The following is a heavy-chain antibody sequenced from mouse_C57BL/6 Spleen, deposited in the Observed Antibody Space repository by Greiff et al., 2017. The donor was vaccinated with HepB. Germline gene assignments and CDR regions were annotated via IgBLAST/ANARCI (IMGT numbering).Heavy chain of an antibody. J-gene: IGHJ4*01. CDR3: ARDELYAMDY. CDR2: ISYDGSN. CDR1: GYSITSGYY. Sequence: EVKLEESGPGLVKPSQSLSLTCSVTGYSITSGYYWNWIRQFPGNKLEWMGYISYDGSNNYNPSLKNRISITRDTSKNQFFLKLNSVTTEDTATYYCARDELYAMDYWGQGTSVTVSS. V-gene: IGHV3-6*01.